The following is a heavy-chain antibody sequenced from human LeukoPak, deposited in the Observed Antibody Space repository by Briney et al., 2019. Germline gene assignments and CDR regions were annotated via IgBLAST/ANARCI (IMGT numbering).Heavy chain of an antibody. CDR1: GFTFSSYA. CDR3: AKGPRRYRGNYFDY. Sequence: GGSLRLSCAASGFTFSSYAMSWVRQALGKGLEWVSAISGSGGSTYYADSVKGRFTISRDNSKNTLYLQMNSLRAEDTAVYYCAKGPRRYRGNYFDYWGQGTLVTVSS. V-gene: IGHV3-23*01. J-gene: IGHJ4*02. CDR2: ISGSGGST. D-gene: IGHD3-16*01.